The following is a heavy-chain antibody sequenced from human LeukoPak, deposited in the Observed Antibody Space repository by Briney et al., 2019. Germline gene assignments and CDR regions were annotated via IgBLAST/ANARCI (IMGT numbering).Heavy chain of an antibody. CDR2: MNPNSGNT. D-gene: IGHD3-16*01. CDR3: ASLGGLTPTYCYYYGMDV. V-gene: IGHV1-8*01. J-gene: IGHJ6*02. Sequence: ASVKVSCKASGYTFTSYDINWVRQATGQGLEWMGWMNPNSGNTGYAQKFQGRVTMTRNTSISTAYMELSSLRSEDTAVYYCASLGGLTPTYCYYYGMDVWGQGTTVTVSS. CDR1: GYTFTSYD.